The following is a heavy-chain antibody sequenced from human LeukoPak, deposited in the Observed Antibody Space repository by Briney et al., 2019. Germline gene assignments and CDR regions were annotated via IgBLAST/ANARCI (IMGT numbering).Heavy chain of an antibody. D-gene: IGHD1-26*01. CDR1: GFTFSSYW. J-gene: IGHJ4*02. Sequence: GGSLRLSCAASGFTFSSYWMNWVRQAPGKGLEWVANIKQDGSENYYVDSVKGRFTISRDNAKNSLYLQMNSLRAEDTAVYYCARLPLSNPSEWGMDYWGQGTLVTVST. CDR3: ARLPLSNPSEWGMDY. V-gene: IGHV3-7*01. CDR2: IKQDGSEN.